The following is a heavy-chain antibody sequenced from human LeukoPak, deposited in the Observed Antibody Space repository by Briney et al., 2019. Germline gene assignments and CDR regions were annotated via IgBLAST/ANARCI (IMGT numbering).Heavy chain of an antibody. J-gene: IGHJ4*02. D-gene: IGHD6-6*01. CDR1: GGTFSSYA. V-gene: IGHV1-69*06. CDR3: GRVAARMVY. CDR2: IIPIFGTA. Sequence: GASVKVSCKASGGTFSSYAISWVRQAPGQELEWMGGIIPIFGTANYAQKFQGRVTITADKSTSTAYMELSSLRSEDTAVYYCGRVAARMVYWGQGTLVTVSS.